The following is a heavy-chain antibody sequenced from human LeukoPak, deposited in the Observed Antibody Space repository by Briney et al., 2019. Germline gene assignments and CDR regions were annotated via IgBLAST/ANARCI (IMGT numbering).Heavy chain of an antibody. V-gene: IGHV3-23*01. CDR2: ISGSGGST. D-gene: IGHD3-3*01. Sequence: SGGSLRLSCAASGFTFSSYAMSWVRQAPGKGLEWVSAISGSGGSTYYADSVKGRFTISRDNSKNTLYLQMNSLRAEDTAVYYCAKDPIYDFRRLFDYWGQGTRVTVSS. CDR3: AKDPIYDFRRLFDY. CDR1: GFTFSSYA. J-gene: IGHJ4*02.